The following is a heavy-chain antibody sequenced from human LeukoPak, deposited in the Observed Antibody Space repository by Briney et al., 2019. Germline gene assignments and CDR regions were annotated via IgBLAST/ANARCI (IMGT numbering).Heavy chain of an antibody. CDR3: ASDSPGYSSGSYFTY. D-gene: IGHD2-15*01. J-gene: IGHJ4*02. CDR1: GFIFRTYW. V-gene: IGHV3-7*03. CDR2: IKQDGSEK. Sequence: GGSLRLSCAASGFIFRTYWMSWVRQAPGQGLEWVANIKQDGSEKYYVDSVKGRFTISRDNAKSSLYLQMNSLRDEDTAVYYCASDSPGYSSGSYFTYWGQGTLVTVSS.